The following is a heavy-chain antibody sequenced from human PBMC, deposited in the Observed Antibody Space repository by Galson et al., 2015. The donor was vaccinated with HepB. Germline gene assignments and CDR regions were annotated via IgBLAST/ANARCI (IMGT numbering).Heavy chain of an antibody. CDR1: GFTFSSHA. V-gene: IGHV3-23*01. D-gene: IGHD3-10*01. J-gene: IGHJ2*01. CDR2: ISGSGGST. CDR3: AKGSRYYGSGSHGYFDL. Sequence: SLRLSCAASGFTFSSHAMSWVRQAPGKGLEWVSAISGSGGSTYYADSVKGRFTISRDNSKNTLYLQMNSLRAEDTAVYYCAKGSRYYGSGSHGYFDLWGRGTLVTVSS.